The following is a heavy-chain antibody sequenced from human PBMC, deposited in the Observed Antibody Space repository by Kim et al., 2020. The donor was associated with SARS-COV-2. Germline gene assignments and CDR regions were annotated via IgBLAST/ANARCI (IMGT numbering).Heavy chain of an antibody. Sequence: GGSLRLSCAASGFTFSTYSMNWVRQAPGKGLEWVSSISGNSGFIYYADSVKGRFTISRDNTKNSLYLQMTSLRAEDTAVYYCSTDHVPSGKVDYWGQGTLVTVSS. J-gene: IGHJ4*02. CDR1: GFTFSTYS. CDR2: ISGNSGFI. CDR3: STDHVPSGKVDY. D-gene: IGHD1-26*01. V-gene: IGHV3-21*01.